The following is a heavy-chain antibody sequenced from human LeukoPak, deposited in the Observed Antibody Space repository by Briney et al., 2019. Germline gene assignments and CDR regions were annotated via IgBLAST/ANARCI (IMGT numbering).Heavy chain of an antibody. Sequence: GESLKSSCKGSGYSFTSYWIGWVRQMPGKGREWRGIIYPGDSDTRYSPSFQGQVTISADKSISTAYLQWSSRKASDTAMYYCARLHQWFGELPFDYWGQGTLVTVSS. CDR2: IYPGDSDT. CDR3: ARLHQWFGELPFDY. J-gene: IGHJ4*02. CDR1: GYSFTSYW. D-gene: IGHD3-10*01. V-gene: IGHV5-51*01.